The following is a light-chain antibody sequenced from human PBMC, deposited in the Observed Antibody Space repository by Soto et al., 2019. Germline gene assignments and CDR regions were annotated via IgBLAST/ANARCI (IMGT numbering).Light chain of an antibody. J-gene: IGLJ1*01. CDR2: DVS. CDR1: SSDVGGYNY. CDR3: CSYAGSSTLV. Sequence: QSALTQPASVSGSPGQSITISCTGTSSDVGGYNYVSWYQQHPGKAPKFMIYDVSNRPSGVSNRFSGSKSGNTASLTISGLQAEDEADYYCCSYAGSSTLVFGTGTKVTVL. V-gene: IGLV2-14*01.